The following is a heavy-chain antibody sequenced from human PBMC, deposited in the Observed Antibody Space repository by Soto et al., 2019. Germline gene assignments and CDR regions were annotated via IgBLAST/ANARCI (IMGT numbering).Heavy chain of an antibody. CDR2: ISGSGGST. V-gene: IGHV3-23*01. D-gene: IGHD3-3*01. CDR3: ARVRGFLEWLPQPHFDY. CDR1: GFTFSSYG. J-gene: IGHJ4*02. Sequence: GGSLRRSCAASGFTFSSYGMSWVRQAPGKGLEWVSAISGSGGSTYYADSVKGRFTISRDNSKNTLYLQMNSLRAEDTAVYYCARVRGFLEWLPQPHFDYWGQGTLVTVSS.